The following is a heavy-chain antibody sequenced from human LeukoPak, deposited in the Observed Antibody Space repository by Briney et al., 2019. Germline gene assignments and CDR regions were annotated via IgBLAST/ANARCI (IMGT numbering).Heavy chain of an antibody. CDR2: IYHSGST. D-gene: IGHD3-10*01. Sequence: SETLSLTCAVSGGSISSSNWWSWVRQPPGKGLEWIGEIYHSGSTNYNPSLKSRVTISVDTSKNQFSLKLSSVTAADTAVYYCAREVLLWFGEFQGAFDIWGQGTMVTVSS. CDR3: AREVLLWFGEFQGAFDI. CDR1: GGSISSSNW. V-gene: IGHV4-4*02. J-gene: IGHJ3*02.